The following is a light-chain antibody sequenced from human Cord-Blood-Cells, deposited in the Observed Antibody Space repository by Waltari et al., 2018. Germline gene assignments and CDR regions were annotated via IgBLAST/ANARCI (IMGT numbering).Light chain of an antibody. CDR1: QSVLYSSNIQNY. Sequence: DIVMTQSPDSLAVSLGERATINCKSSQSVLYSSNIQNYLAWYQQKPGPPPKLLIYWASTRESGLPDRFSGSGSGTEFTLTISSLQAEDVAVYYCQQYYSTPCPFGPGTKVAI. J-gene: IGKJ3*01. CDR2: WAS. V-gene: IGKV4-1*01. CDR3: QQYYSTPCP.